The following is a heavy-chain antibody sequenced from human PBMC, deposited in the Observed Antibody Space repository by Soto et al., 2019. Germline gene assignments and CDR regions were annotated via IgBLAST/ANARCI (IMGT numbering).Heavy chain of an antibody. J-gene: IGHJ4*02. V-gene: IGHV1-3*05. D-gene: IGHD2-21*02. CDR1: GYTFTSYA. CDR2: INGGNGNT. Sequence: QVQLVQSGAEEKKPGASVKVSCKASGYTFTSYAMHWVRQAPGQRLEWMGWINGGNGNTKYSQKFQGRVSITRDTSASTAYMELSSLRPEDTAVYYCARSIVVVTALDYWGQGTLVTVSS. CDR3: ARSIVVVTALDY.